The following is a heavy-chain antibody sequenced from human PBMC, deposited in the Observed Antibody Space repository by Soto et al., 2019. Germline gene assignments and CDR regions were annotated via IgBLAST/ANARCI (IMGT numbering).Heavy chain of an antibody. CDR2: IYFSDSKT. V-gene: IGHV5-51*01. Sequence: GESLKISCKGSGDSFSTYWIGWVRQMPGKGLEWMGSIYFSDSKTRYSPSFQGQVTISADKSISTAYLQWSSLKASDTAMYYCATWRYSSWFDYWGQGTLVTVSS. CDR3: ATWRYSSWFDY. CDR1: GDSFSTYW. J-gene: IGHJ4*02. D-gene: IGHD6-13*01.